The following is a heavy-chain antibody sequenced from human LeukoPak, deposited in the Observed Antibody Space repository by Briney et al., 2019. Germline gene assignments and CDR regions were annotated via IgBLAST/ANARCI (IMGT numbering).Heavy chain of an antibody. D-gene: IGHD1-26*01. CDR1: GYTFTDYA. Sequence: GASVKVSCKASGYTFTDYAINWVRQAPAQGLAWMGWISGYNGNTNYAQKLQGRVTMTTDTSTSTAYMELRSLRSDDTAVYYCAREPLYYSGSSGYFDYWGQGTLVTVSS. CDR3: AREPLYYSGSSGYFDY. V-gene: IGHV1-18*01. J-gene: IGHJ4*02. CDR2: ISGYNGNT.